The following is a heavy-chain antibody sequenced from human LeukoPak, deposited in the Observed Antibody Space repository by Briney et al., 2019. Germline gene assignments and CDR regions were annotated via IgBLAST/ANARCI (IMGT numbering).Heavy chain of an antibody. CDR3: ARGAAARFGYYYYMDV. D-gene: IGHD6-13*01. CDR1: GGSFSGYY. V-gene: IGHV4-34*01. CDR2: INHSGST. Sequence: SETLSLTCAVYGGSFSGYYWSWIRQPPGKGLEWIGEINHSGSTNYNPSLESRVTISVDTSKNQFSLKLSSVTAADTAVYYCARGAAARFGYYYYMDVWGKGTTVTVSS. J-gene: IGHJ6*03.